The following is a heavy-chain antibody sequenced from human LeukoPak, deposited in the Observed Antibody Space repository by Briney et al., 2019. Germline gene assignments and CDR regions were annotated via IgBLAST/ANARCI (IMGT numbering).Heavy chain of an antibody. D-gene: IGHD2-15*01. CDR3: AKQESRWSLDFFDY. J-gene: IGHJ4*02. CDR2: ISGSGGST. CDR1: GFTFSSYA. Sequence: PGGSLRLSCAASGFTFSSYAMTWVRQAPGKGLEWVSAISGSGGSTYYADSVKGRFTISRDNSKNTPYLQMNSLRAEDTAVYYCAKQESRWSLDFFDYWGQGTLVTVSS. V-gene: IGHV3-23*01.